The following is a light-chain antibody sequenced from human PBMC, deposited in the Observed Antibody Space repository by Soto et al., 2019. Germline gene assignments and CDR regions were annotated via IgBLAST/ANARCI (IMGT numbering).Light chain of an antibody. CDR3: QHYSSYSEA. J-gene: IGKJ1*01. CDR2: KAS. CDR1: QTISSW. V-gene: IGKV1-5*03. Sequence: GGRVTLTGRSSQTISSWLAWYQQKPGKAPKLLIYKASTLKSVVPSKFSVSGSGTESALTISRPQADDFAPYNYQHYSSYSEAFGQGTKVDIK.